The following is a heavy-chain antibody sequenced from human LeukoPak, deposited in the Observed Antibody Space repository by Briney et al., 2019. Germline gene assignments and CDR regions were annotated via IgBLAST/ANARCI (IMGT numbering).Heavy chain of an antibody. V-gene: IGHV3-21*01. CDR2: IRNSRTYI. J-gene: IGHJ5*02. D-gene: IGHD1-26*01. CDR3: ARDASFGSVGRRFDP. CDR1: GIAFSGYS. Sequence: PGGSLRLSCEASGIAFSGYSMNWVRQAPGGSLEWVSSIRNSRTYIYDADSVQGRFTDSRDNAKNSLYLQMNGLRAEDTAVYYCARDASFGSVGRRFDPWGQGTRVTVSS.